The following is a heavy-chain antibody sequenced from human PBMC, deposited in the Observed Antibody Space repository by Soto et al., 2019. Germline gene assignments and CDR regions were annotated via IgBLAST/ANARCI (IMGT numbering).Heavy chain of an antibody. J-gene: IGHJ5*02. V-gene: IGHV1-3*01. CDR2: INAGNGNT. CDR3: ARLGWSEGNWFDP. D-gene: IGHD3-3*01. CDR1: GYTFTSYA. Sequence: ASVKVSCKASGYTFTSYAMHWVRQTPGQRLEWMGWINAGNGNTKYSQKFQGRVTITRDTSASTAYMELSSLRSEDTAVYYCARLGWSEGNWFDPWGQGTLVTVSS.